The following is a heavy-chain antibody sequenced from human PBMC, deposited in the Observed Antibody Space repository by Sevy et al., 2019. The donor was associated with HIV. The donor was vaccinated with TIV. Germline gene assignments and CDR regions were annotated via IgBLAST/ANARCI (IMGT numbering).Heavy chain of an antibody. J-gene: IGHJ4*02. D-gene: IGHD2-2*01. Sequence: ATVKVSCKASGGTFSSYAISWVRQAPRQGLERMGGIIPIFGTANYAQKFQGRVTITADESTSTAYMELSSLRSEDTAVYYCARVLRCSSTSCNLFDYWGQGTLVTVSS. CDR2: IIPIFGTA. CDR3: ARVLRCSSTSCNLFDY. CDR1: GGTFSSYA. V-gene: IGHV1-69*13.